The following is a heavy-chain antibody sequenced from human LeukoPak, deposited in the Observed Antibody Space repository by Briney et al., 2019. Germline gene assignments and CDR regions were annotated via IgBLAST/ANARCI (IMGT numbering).Heavy chain of an antibody. CDR3: AGSTGGPQYSWSHGWFDP. CDR1: GFTFSRSA. J-gene: IGHJ5*02. CDR2: ISDNSGIT. D-gene: IGHD1-26*01. V-gene: IGHV3-23*01. Sequence: PGGSLRLSCVASGFTFSRSAMSWVRQAPGEGLECISGISDNSGITYYANSVKGRFTISRDNSKNTLYLQMNSLRAEDTAIYYCAGSTGGPQYSWSHGWFDPWGLGTLVTVSS.